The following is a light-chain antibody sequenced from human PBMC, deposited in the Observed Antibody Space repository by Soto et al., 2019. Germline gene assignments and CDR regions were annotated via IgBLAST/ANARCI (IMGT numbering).Light chain of an antibody. CDR2: WAS. Sequence: DIVMTQSPDSLAMSLGERATINCKSSQSVLYSSNHKNYLAWYQLKPGQPPKLLIYWASTRESGVPDRFSGSGYGTDFTLTISSLQAEDVAVYYCQQYLRPWTFGQGTKVEIK. CDR3: QQYLRPWT. CDR1: QSVLYSSNHKNY. J-gene: IGKJ1*01. V-gene: IGKV4-1*01.